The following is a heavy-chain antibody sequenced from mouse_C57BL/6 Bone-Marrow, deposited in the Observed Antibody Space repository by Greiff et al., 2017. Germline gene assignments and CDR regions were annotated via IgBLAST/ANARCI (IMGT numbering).Heavy chain of an antibody. CDR2: ISNGGGST. CDR3: ASSFYSPSSY. CDR1: GFTFSDYY. Sequence: EVKLMESGGGLVQPGGSLKLSCAASGFTFSDYYMYWVRQTPEKRLEWVAYISNGGGSTYYPDTVKGRFTISRDNAKNTLYLQMSRLKSEDTAMYYCASSFYSPSSYWGQGTLVTVSA. V-gene: IGHV5-12*01. D-gene: IGHD2-1*01. J-gene: IGHJ3*01.